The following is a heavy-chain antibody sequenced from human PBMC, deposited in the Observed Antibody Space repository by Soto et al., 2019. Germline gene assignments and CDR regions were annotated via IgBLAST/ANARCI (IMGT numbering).Heavy chain of an antibody. V-gene: IGHV3-30*03. CDR1: GVTFKDYG. J-gene: IGHJ2*01. D-gene: IGHD3-16*01. CDR3: ARDGWGSNWYFDL. CDR2: ISYDGKQT. Sequence: GGSLRLSCGAPGVTFKDYGMHWVRQAPGKGLEWVAVISYDGKQTYYADSVKGRFTISKDKSKRTLFLQMNSLRVDDTTVYYCARDGWGSNWYFDLWGRGTLVTVSS.